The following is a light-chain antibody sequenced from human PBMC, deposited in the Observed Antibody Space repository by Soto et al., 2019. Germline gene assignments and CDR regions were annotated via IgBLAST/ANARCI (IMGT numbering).Light chain of an antibody. J-gene: IGLJ1*01. CDR3: ATWDDSLNGYV. Sequence: QSALAQSPSASGTPGQRVTISCSGSSSNIGSNIVNWYQQLPGTAPKLLIYSNTQRPSGVPDRFSGSKSGTSASLAIRGLQSDDEADYYCATWDDSLNGYVFGTGTKV. CDR2: SNT. CDR1: SSNIGSNI. V-gene: IGLV1-44*01.